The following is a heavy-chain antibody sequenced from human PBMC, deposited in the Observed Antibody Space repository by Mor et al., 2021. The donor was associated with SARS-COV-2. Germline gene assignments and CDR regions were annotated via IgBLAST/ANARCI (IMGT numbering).Heavy chain of an antibody. Sequence: VRQAPGKGLEWVGRSRNKARSYTTEYAASVKGRFTISRDDSKNSLYLQMNSLKTEDTALYYCVRVLGGRGEDWGQGTLVTVS. V-gene: IGHV3-72*01. CDR3: VRVLGGRGED. CDR2: SRNKARSYTT. D-gene: IGHD3-16*01. J-gene: IGHJ4*02.